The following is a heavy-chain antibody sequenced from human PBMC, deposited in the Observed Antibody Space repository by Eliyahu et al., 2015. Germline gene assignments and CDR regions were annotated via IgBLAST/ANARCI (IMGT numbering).Heavy chain of an antibody. CDR3: ARAPLGAGNWYDP. CDR2: TTHSGST. V-gene: IGHV4-34*01. CDR1: GGDSXXYY. Sequence: QVQLQQWGAGLLKPSETLSLTCAXSGGDSXXYYWSWXRQSPGRGLEWIGETTHSGSTSYNPSLKSRVTISVDRSKNQISLRLTSVIAADTAMYYCARAPLGAGNWYDPWGQGTLVTVSS. J-gene: IGHJ5*02. D-gene: IGHD3-16*01.